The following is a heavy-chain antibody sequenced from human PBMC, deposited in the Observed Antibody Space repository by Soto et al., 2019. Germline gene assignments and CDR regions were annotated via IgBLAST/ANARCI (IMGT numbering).Heavy chain of an antibody. CDR3: ARGALDFDC. CDR1: GYTFTYYA. CDR2: ISAYNGHT. D-gene: IGHD3-16*01. V-gene: IGHV1-18*01. Sequence: ASVKVSCKASGYTFTYYAVTWVRQAPGQGLEWMGWISAYNGHTKYAQNLQGRLTLTTDTSTNTAYMELRSLRSDDTAVYYCARGALDFDCWGQGTLVTVSS. J-gene: IGHJ4*02.